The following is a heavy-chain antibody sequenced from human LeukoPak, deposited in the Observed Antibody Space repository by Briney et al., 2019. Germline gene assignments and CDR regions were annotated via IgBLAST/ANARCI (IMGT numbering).Heavy chain of an antibody. CDR2: ISSSGTTI. CDR1: GFTFSSYE. CDR3: AKFWSGYSGLYYFDY. Sequence: GGSLRLSCAASGFTFSSYEMNWVRQAPGKGLEWVSYISSSGTTIYYADSVKGRFTISRDNAKNSLYLQMNSLRAEDTAVYYCAKFWSGYSGLYYFDYWGQGTLVTVSS. V-gene: IGHV3-48*03. D-gene: IGHD3-3*01. J-gene: IGHJ4*02.